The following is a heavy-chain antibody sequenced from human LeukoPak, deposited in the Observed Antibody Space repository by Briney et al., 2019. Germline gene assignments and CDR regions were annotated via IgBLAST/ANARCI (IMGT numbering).Heavy chain of an antibody. V-gene: IGHV3-66*02. CDR3: ARARCDTCGYGS. CDR2: IYDGGHT. CDR1: GFAVSNNY. J-gene: IGHJ5*02. D-gene: IGHD3-22*01. Sequence: QTGGSLRLSCAASGFAVSNNYMSWVRQAPGKGLEWVAVIYDGGHTDYADFVKGRFTISRDSSKNTLYLQMNSLRPEDTAEYYCARARCDTCGYGSWGQGTLVTVSS.